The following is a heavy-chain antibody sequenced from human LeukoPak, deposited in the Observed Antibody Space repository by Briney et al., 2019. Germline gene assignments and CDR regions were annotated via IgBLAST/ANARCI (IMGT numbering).Heavy chain of an antibody. V-gene: IGHV4-59*01. J-gene: IGHJ4*02. CDR3: ARVMITFGGTPETFDY. Sequence: TSGTLSLTCTVSGGSISSYYWSWIRQPPGKGLEWIGYTYYSGSTNYNPSLKSRVTISVDTSENQFSLKPSSVTAADTAVYYCARVMITFGGTPETFDYWGQGTLVTVSS. CDR1: GGSISSYY. CDR2: TYYSGST. D-gene: IGHD3-16*01.